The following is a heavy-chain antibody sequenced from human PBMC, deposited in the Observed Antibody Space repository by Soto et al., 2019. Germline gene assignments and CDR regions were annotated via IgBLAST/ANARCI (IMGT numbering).Heavy chain of an antibody. CDR2: INHSGST. CDR1: GGSLSGYY. J-gene: IGHJ4*02. V-gene: IGHV4-34*01. Sequence: SETLSLTCAVYGGSLSGYYWSWIRQPPGKGLEWIGEINHSGSTNYNPSLKSRVTISVDTSKNQFSLKLSSVTAADTAVYYCARGRGSSGWYPAFDYWGQGTLVTVSS. D-gene: IGHD6-19*01. CDR3: ARGRGSSGWYPAFDY.